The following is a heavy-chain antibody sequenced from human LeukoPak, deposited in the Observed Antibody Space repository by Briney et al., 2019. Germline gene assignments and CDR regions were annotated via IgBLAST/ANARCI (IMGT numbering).Heavy chain of an antibody. CDR2: INPSGGST. Sequence: ASVKVSCKASGYTFTSYYMHWVRQAPGQGLEWMGIINPSGGSTSYAQKFQGRVTMTRDTSTSTVYMELSSLRSEDTAVYYCAREDRKPSDYYDSSGYYGGFDPWGQGTLVTVSS. CDR1: GYTFTSYY. D-gene: IGHD3-22*01. V-gene: IGHV1-46*01. CDR3: AREDRKPSDYYDSSGYYGGFDP. J-gene: IGHJ5*02.